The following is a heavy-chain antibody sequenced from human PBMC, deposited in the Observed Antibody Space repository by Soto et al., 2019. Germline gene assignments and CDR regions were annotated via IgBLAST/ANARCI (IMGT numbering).Heavy chain of an antibody. Sequence: SVNVSCKSSGGTLMSYSISWVRQAPGQGLEWMGGIIVVVGTANYAQKFQGRVTITADESTSTAYMELSGLRAEDTAVYYCASEVFGSGTYYSPVNGLDVWGQGTTVTVSS. D-gene: IGHD3-10*01. V-gene: IGHV1-69*01. CDR3: ASEVFGSGTYYSPVNGLDV. CDR1: GGTLMSYS. CDR2: IIVVVGTA. J-gene: IGHJ6*02.